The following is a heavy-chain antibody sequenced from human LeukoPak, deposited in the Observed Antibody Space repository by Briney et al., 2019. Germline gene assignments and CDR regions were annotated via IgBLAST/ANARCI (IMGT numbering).Heavy chain of an antibody. Sequence: SETLSLTRTVSGGSISSYYWSWIRQPPGKGLEWIGYIYYSGSTNYNPSLKSRVTMSVDTSKNQFSLKLSSVTAADTAVYYCAGIAVAGTDAFDIWGQGTMVTVSS. CDR3: AGIAVAGTDAFDI. CDR2: IYYSGST. CDR1: GGSISSYY. V-gene: IGHV4-59*12. D-gene: IGHD6-19*01. J-gene: IGHJ3*02.